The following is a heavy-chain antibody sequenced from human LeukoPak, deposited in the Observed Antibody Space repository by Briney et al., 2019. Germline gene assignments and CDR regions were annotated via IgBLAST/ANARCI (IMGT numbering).Heavy chain of an antibody. Sequence: GALRLSCAASGFTFSSYGMHWVRQAPGKGLEWVAFIRYDGSNKYYADSVKGRFTISRDNAKNTLYLQMNSLRAEDTAVYYCARDQPYSGYGGVDYWGQGTLVTVSS. CDR1: GFTFSSYG. D-gene: IGHD5-12*01. V-gene: IGHV3-30*02. J-gene: IGHJ4*02. CDR2: IRYDGSNK. CDR3: ARDQPYSGYGGVDY.